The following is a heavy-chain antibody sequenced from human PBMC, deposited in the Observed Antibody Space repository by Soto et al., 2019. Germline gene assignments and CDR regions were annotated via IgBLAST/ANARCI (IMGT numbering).Heavy chain of an antibody. CDR3: ARDRGIEVVTDAFDI. D-gene: IGHD3-22*01. Sequence: ASVKVSCKASGFTFITYDFSWVRQAAGQGLEWMGWMNPNNGNAGFAQKFRGRSNMTRNTSIITAYLELSSLRSDDSAVYFCARDRGIEVVTDAFDIWGQGTMVTVSS. J-gene: IGHJ3*02. CDR2: MNPNNGNA. CDR1: GFTFITYD. V-gene: IGHV1-8*01.